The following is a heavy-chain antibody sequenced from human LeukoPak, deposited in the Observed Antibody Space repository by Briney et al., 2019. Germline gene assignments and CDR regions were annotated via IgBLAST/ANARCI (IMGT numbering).Heavy chain of an antibody. D-gene: IGHD3-10*01. V-gene: IGHV3-9*01. Sequence: GGSLRLSCAASGFTFGEYAMHWVRPAPGKGLAGVSGICWNSGSIGYADSVKGRFTISRDNAKNSLYLQMNSLRAEDTALYYCAKGARYYYGSGSYYNDDWGQGTLVTVSS. CDR3: AKGARYYYGSGSYYNDD. CDR2: ICWNSGSI. CDR1: GFTFGEYA. J-gene: IGHJ4*02.